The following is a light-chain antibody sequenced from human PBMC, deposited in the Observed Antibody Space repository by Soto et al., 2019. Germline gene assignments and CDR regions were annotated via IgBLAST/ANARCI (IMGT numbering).Light chain of an antibody. CDR3: QYRSNWPPYT. CDR1: QSVSTY. CDR2: DAS. Sequence: EGVLTPSPATLSLSPGERATLSCRASQSVSTYLAWYQQKPGQAPRLLIYDASNRATGIPARFSGSGSGTDFTLTISSLEPEDFAVYYCQYRSNWPPYTFGQGTKVDI. V-gene: IGKV3-11*01. J-gene: IGKJ2*01.